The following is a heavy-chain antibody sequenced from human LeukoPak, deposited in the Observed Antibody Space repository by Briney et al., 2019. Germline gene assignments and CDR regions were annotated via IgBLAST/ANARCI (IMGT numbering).Heavy chain of an antibody. CDR3: ARLRHGDYFDY. CDR1: GGSISSYY. V-gene: IGHV4-59*01. D-gene: IGHD2-8*01. CDR2: IYYSGST. J-gene: IGHJ4*02. Sequence: PSETLSLTCTVSGGSISSYYWSWIRQPPGKGLEWIGYIYYSGSTNYNPSLKSRVTISVDTSKNQFSLKLSSVIAADTAVYYCARLRHGDYFDYWGQGTLVTVSS.